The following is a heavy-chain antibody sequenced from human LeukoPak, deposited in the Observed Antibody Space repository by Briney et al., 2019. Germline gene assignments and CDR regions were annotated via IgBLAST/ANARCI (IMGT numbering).Heavy chain of an antibody. CDR2: IRSKADGGTT. D-gene: IGHD3-22*01. J-gene: IGHJ4*02. V-gene: IGHV3-15*01. CDR3: TTFEAYYDSSGYPHYFDY. Sequence: GGSLRLSCAASGFTFSNAWMSWVRQAPGKGLEGVGHIRSKADGGTTDYAAPVKGRFTISRDDSKNTLYLQMNSLKTEDTAVYYCTTFEAYYDSSGYPHYFDYWGQGTLVTVSS. CDR1: GFTFSNAW.